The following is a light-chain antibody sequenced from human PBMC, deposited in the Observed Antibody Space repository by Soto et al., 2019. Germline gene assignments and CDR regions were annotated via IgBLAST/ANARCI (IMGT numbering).Light chain of an antibody. V-gene: IGKV3-11*01. CDR2: DAT. CDR1: QSINAT. Sequence: EIVLTQSPATLSFSPGERATLACRASQSINATLAWYQQKPGHAPRLVVWDATQRATGIPARFRGSGSGTDFTLTLGDLESEDFAVYECQQLSNWPRAITFVHGTRLEIK. CDR3: QQLSNWPRAIT. J-gene: IGKJ5*01.